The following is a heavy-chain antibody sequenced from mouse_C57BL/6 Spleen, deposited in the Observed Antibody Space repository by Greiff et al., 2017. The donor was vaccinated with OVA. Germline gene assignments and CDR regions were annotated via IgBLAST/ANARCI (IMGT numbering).Heavy chain of an antibody. CDR3: VRHVKDYFDY. CDR1: GFSFNTYA. J-gene: IGHJ2*01. V-gene: IGHV10-1*01. CDR2: IRSKSNNYAT. Sequence: EVQRVESGGGLVQPKGSLKLSCAASGFSFNTYAMNWVRQAPGKGLEWVARIRSKSNNYATYYADSVKDRFTISRDDSESMLYLQMNNLKTEDTAMYYCVRHVKDYFDYWGQGTTLTVSS.